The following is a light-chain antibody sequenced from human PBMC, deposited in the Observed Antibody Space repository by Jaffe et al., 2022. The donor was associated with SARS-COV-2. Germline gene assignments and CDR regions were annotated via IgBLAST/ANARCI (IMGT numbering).Light chain of an antibody. V-gene: IGLV3-21*02. Sequence: SYVLTQPPSVSVAPGQTARITCGRNNIGSKSVHWYQQKPGQAPVVVVYDDNDRPSGIPERFSGSNSGNTATLTISRVEAGDEADYYCQVWDSTNDHLVFGGGTKLTVL. J-gene: IGLJ2*01. CDR3: QVWDSTNDHLV. CDR1: NIGSKS. CDR2: DDN.